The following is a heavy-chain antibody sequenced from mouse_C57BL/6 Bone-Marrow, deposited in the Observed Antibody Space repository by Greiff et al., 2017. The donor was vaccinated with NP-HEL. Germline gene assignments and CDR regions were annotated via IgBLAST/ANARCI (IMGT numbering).Heavy chain of an antibody. V-gene: IGHV1-81*01. CDR2: IYPRSGNT. Sequence: VQLQQSGAELARPGASVKLSCKASGYTFTSYGISWVKQRTGQGLEWIGEIYPRSGNTYYNEKFKGKATLTAAKSSSTAYMELRSLTSEDSAVSFSATYGSRTYFDFWGQGTTLTVSS. D-gene: IGHD1-1*01. J-gene: IGHJ2*01. CDR1: GYTFTSYG. CDR3: ATYGSRTYFDF.